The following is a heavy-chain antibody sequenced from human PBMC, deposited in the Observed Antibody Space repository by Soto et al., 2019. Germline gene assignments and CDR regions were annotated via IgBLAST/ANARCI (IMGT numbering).Heavy chain of an antibody. CDR1: GFTFSDYY. J-gene: IGHJ6*02. D-gene: IGHD3-3*01. V-gene: IGHV3-11*04. CDR2: ISSSGSII. CDR3: ARQKALTGEWLSLYAPGMDV. Sequence: QVQLVESGGGLVKPGGSLRLSCAASGFTFSDYYMSWIRQAPGKGLEWVSYISSSGSIIYYADSVKGRFTISRDNAKKSLCLQKRSLRAEDTAVYFCARQKALTGEWLSLYAPGMDVWGQGTTVTVSS.